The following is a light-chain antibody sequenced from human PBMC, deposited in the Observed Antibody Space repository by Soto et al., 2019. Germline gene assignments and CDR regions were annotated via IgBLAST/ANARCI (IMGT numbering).Light chain of an antibody. V-gene: IGKV1-5*01. Sequence: DIQLTQSPSTLPASVGDRVTITCRTSQSISNWLAWYQQKPGKAPKLLIYDASTLESGVPSRFSGSGSGTEFTLTINSLQADDFATYYCQQHNSFSITFGQGTRLEIK. CDR2: DAS. CDR1: QSISNW. J-gene: IGKJ5*01. CDR3: QQHNSFSIT.